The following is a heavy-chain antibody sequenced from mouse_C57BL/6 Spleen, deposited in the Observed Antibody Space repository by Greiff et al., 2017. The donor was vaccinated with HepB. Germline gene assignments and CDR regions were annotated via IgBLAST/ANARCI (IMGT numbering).Heavy chain of an antibody. Sequence: QVQLQQPGAELVRPGTSVKLSCKASGYTFTSYWMHWVKQRPGQGLEWIGAIDPSDSYTNYNQKFKGKATLTVDTSSSTAYMQLSSLTSEDSAVYYCARGATDAMDYWGQGTSVTVSS. CDR1: GYTFTSYW. V-gene: IGHV1-59*01. J-gene: IGHJ4*01. D-gene: IGHD3-1*01. CDR2: IDPSDSYT. CDR3: ARGATDAMDY.